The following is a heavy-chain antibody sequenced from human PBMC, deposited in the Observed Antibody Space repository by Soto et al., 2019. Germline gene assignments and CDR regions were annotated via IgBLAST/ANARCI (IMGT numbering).Heavy chain of an antibody. CDR3: ARDLGVNCSGGSCYLENDASDI. D-gene: IGHD2-15*01. CDR1: GYTFTSYG. J-gene: IGHJ3*02. Sequence: ASVKVSCKASGYTFTSYGISWVRQAPGQGLEWMGWISAYNGNTNYAQKLQGRVTMTTDTSTSTAYMELRSLRSDDTAVYYCARDLGVNCSGGSCYLENDASDIWGQGTMVTVSS. CDR2: ISAYNGNT. V-gene: IGHV1-18*01.